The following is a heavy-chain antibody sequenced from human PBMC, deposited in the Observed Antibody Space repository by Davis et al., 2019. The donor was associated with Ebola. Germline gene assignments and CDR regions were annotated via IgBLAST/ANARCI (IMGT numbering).Heavy chain of an antibody. V-gene: IGHV1-69*13. CDR3: ARPVYDLGAGGGMDV. CDR1: GGTFSSYA. CDR2: IIPIFGTA. Sequence: SVKVSCKASGGTFSSYAISWVRQAPGQGLEWMGGIIPIFGTANYAQKFQGRVTITADESTSTAYMELSSLRSEDTAVYYCARPVYDLGAGGGMDVWGQGTTVTVSS. J-gene: IGHJ6*02. D-gene: IGHD3-10*02.